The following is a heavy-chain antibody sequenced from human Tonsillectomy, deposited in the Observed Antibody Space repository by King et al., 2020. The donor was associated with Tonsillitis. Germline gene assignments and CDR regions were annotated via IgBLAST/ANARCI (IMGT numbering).Heavy chain of an antibody. V-gene: IGHV1-18*04. CDR2: NSAYNGAT. J-gene: IGHJ4*02. CDR1: SYTFTRYG. Sequence: QLVQSGAEVKKPGASVRVYCNGSSYTFTRYGIIWARQATGQGLEWMGWNSAYNGATNYAQKFQGRVNMTTVRSTSTANMELRSLGSDDTAVYYWARGPGLCSSSCLGEYWGQGTLVTVSS. CDR3: ARGPGLCSSSCLGEY. D-gene: IGHD6-6*01.